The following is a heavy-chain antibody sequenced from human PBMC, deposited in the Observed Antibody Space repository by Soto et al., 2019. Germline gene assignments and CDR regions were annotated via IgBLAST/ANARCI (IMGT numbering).Heavy chain of an antibody. Sequence: GGSLRLSCAASGFTFSNYNMNWVRQAPGKGLEWVSSISSGSSDIYYADSVKGRFTISRDNAKNSLYLQMNSLKAEDTAVYYCARDPQWPLTYWGQGTLVTVSS. J-gene: IGHJ4*02. D-gene: IGHD6-19*01. CDR1: GFTFSNYN. V-gene: IGHV3-21*01. CDR2: ISSGSSDI. CDR3: ARDPQWPLTY.